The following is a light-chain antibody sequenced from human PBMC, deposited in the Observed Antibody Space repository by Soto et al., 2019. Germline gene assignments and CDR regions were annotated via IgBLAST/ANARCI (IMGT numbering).Light chain of an antibody. CDR3: QQYGSSPIT. CDR2: GAS. J-gene: IGKJ5*01. CDR1: QSVSSNY. V-gene: IGKV3-20*01. Sequence: EIVVTQSPGTLSLSTGGRATLSCRASQSVSSNYLAWYQQKVGQAPRLLIHGASSRATGIPDRFSGSGSGTDFTLTISRLEPEDFALYYCQQYGSSPITFGQGTRLEI.